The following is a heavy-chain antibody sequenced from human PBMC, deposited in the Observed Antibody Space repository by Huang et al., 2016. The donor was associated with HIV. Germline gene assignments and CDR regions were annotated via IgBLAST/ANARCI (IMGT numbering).Heavy chain of an antibody. Sequence: EVQLVESGGGLVQPGGSLRLSCAASGFTFSSYWMHWVRQAPWKGLVGVALINSDGSSSGYADSVKGRFTISRDNAKNTLYLQMNSLRAEDTAVYYCVRDPRIQSWLNYFDYWGQGTLVSVSS. CDR2: INSDGSSS. CDR3: VRDPRIQSWLNYFDY. V-gene: IGHV3-74*01. J-gene: IGHJ4*02. D-gene: IGHD3-22*01. CDR1: GFTFSSYW.